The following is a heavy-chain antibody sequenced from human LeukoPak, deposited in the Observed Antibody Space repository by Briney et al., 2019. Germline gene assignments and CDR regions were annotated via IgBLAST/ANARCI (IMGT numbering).Heavy chain of an antibody. Sequence: GGSLRLSCAASGFTVSSNFLSWVRQAPGKGLEWVSSITSSSSYTYYADSVRGRFTISRDNAKNSLYLQMNSLRPEDTAVYYCARDPYSGNYGAYYYYYMDVWGKGTTVTISS. CDR2: ITSSSSYT. D-gene: IGHD1-26*01. CDR1: GFTVSSNF. V-gene: IGHV3-21*01. CDR3: ARDPYSGNYGAYYYYYMDV. J-gene: IGHJ6*03.